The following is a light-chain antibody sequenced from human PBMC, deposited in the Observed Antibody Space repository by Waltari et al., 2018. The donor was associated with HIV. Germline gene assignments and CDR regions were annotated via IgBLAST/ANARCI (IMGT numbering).Light chain of an antibody. CDR2: KNY. CDR1: SSNIGNDN. CDR3: VGWVGSLSGYV. V-gene: IGLV1-47*01. J-gene: IGLJ1*01. Sequence: QSVLTQPPSASGTPGQTVTISCSGSSSNIGNDNVYWYQQLPGMTPKLLIYKNYQRPSGVPDRFAGSKSGTSASLAISGLRSEDEADYYCVGWVGSLSGYVFGAGTKVTVL.